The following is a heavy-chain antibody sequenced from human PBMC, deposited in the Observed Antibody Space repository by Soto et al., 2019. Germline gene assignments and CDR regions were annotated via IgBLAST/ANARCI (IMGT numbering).Heavy chain of an antibody. D-gene: IGHD2-21*02. CDR2: ISNDGSDE. J-gene: IGHJ4*02. V-gene: IGHV3-30*18. CDR3: AKDRRKWGDSPFEK. Sequence: QVQLVESGGGVVQPGRSLRLSCAASGFTFSKFGMHWLRQAPGRGLEWVAGISNDGSDEYYVDYVKGRFNISRDNSKITLSLQMNSLRFEDTAVYFCAKDRRKWGDSPFEKWGQGTLVTVSS. CDR1: GFTFSKFG.